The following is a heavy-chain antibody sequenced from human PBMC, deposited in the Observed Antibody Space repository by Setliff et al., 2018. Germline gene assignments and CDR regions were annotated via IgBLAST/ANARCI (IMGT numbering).Heavy chain of an antibody. V-gene: IGHV4-59*12. CDR2: MYYSGST. CDR1: GGSITNYY. Sequence: KASETLSLTCTVSGGSITNYYWSWIRQPPGKGLEWIGYMYYSGSTNYNPSLKSRVTISIDTSKNQFSLKLSSVTAADTAVYYCAREAGTIWGQGTLVTVSS. J-gene: IGHJ4*02. D-gene: IGHD1-1*01. CDR3: AREAGTI.